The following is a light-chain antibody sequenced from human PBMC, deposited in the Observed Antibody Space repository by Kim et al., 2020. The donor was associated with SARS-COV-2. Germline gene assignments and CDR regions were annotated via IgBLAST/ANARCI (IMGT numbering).Light chain of an antibody. CDR1: QSVSSS. V-gene: IGKV3-15*01. CDR2: GAS. Sequence: EIVLTQSPGTLSLSPGERATLSCRASQSVSSSLAWYQQKPGQAPRLLIYGASTRATGIPARFSGSGSGTEFTLTISSLQSEDFAVYYCQQYNNWPPRTFGQGTKVDIK. CDR3: QQYNNWPPRT. J-gene: IGKJ1*01.